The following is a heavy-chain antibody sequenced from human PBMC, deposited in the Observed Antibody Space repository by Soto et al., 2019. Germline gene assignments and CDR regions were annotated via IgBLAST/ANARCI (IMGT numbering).Heavy chain of an antibody. D-gene: IGHD1-1*01. CDR1: GFTFSSYW. V-gene: IGHV3-7*01. CDR2: IKQDGSEK. Sequence: GGSLRLSCAASGFTFSSYWMSWVRQAPGKGLEWVANIKQDGSEKYYVDSVKGRFTISRDNAKNSLYLQMNSLRAEDTAVYYCARSRVYRYNWNDVVPRPQTKEYYFDYWGQGTLVTVSS. CDR3: ARSRVYRYNWNDVVPRPQTKEYYFDY. J-gene: IGHJ4*02.